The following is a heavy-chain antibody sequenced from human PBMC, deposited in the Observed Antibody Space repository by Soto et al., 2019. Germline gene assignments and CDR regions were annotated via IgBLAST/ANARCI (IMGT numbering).Heavy chain of an antibody. CDR2: ISYDGSNK. Sequence: QVQLGESGGGVVQPGRSLRLSCAASGFTFSSYAMHWVRQAPGKGLEWVAVISYDGSNKYYADSVKGRFTISRDNSKNTLYLQMNSLRAEDTAVYYCARVGRLHYFDYWGQGTLLTVSS. J-gene: IGHJ4*02. V-gene: IGHV3-30-3*01. CDR3: ARVGRLHYFDY. CDR1: GFTFSSYA. D-gene: IGHD4-17*01.